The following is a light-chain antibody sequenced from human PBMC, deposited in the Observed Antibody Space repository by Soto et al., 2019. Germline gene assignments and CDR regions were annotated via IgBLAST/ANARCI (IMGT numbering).Light chain of an antibody. CDR2: TGS. J-gene: IGKJ4*01. Sequence: DIQMTQSPSSVSASVGYIVSITCRASQGISNWLAWYQQKPGRAPKLLIYTGSSLQSGVPSRFSGTGSGTDFTLTISSLQPEDVATYYCHQANSFPLTFGGGTKVEIK. V-gene: IGKV1-12*01. CDR3: HQANSFPLT. CDR1: QGISNW.